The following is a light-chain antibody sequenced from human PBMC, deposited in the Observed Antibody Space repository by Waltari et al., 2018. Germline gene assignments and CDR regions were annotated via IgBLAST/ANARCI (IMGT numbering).Light chain of an antibody. Sequence: DIQMTQSPSSLSAYVGETLTVTCRASQSISTYLNWYQQKPGKAPKLLIYAASSLQRGVPSRFRGSVSGTEFTLTISSLQPEDFATYYCQQSYTTPSLTFGGGTKVEMK. J-gene: IGKJ4*01. CDR1: QSISTY. CDR2: AAS. V-gene: IGKV1-39*01. CDR3: QQSYTTPSLT.